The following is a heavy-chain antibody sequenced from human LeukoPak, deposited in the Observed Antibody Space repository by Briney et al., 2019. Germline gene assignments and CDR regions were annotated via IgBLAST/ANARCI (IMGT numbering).Heavy chain of an antibody. D-gene: IGHD5-12*01. V-gene: IGHV3-49*04. Sequence: GRSLRLSCTVSGFTFGDYAMSWVRQAPGKGLEWVGFIRSKAYGGTTEYAASVKGRFTISRDDSKSIAYLQMNSLKTEDTAVYYCSRAGYELDFDYWGQGTLVTVSS. CDR2: IRSKAYGGTT. CDR3: SRAGYELDFDY. J-gene: IGHJ4*02. CDR1: GFTFGDYA.